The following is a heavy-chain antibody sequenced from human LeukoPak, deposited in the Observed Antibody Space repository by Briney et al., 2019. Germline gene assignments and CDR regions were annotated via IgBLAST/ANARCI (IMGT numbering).Heavy chain of an antibody. CDR3: ARDMRGYSYGQRQILAFY. Sequence: GASVKVSCKASGYTFTGYYIHWVRQAPGQGLEWMGWISAYNGNTNYAQKLQGRVTMTTDTSTSTAYMELRSLRSDDTAVYYCARDMRGYSYGQRQILAFYWGQGTLVTVSS. V-gene: IGHV1-18*04. D-gene: IGHD5-18*01. J-gene: IGHJ4*02. CDR1: GYTFTGYY. CDR2: ISAYNGNT.